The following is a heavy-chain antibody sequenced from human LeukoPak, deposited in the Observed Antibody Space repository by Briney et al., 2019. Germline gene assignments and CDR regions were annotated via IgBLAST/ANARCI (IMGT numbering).Heavy chain of an antibody. D-gene: IGHD5-18*01. J-gene: IGHJ3*02. CDR2: ISWNSGSI. CDR1: GFTFDDFA. Sequence: PGGSLRRSCAASGFTFDDFAMHWVRHAPGKGLEWVSGISWNSGSIGYADSVKGRFTISRDNAKSSLYLQMNSLRAEDMALYYCAKDIGSYGFGAFDIWGQGTMVTVSS. CDR3: AKDIGSYGFGAFDI. V-gene: IGHV3-9*03.